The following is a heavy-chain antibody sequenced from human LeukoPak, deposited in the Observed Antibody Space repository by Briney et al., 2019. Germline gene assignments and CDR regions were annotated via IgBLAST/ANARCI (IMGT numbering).Heavy chain of an antibody. CDR3: ARGPAMAAAAIHAFDI. J-gene: IGHJ3*02. CDR1: GGSISSGGYY. V-gene: IGHV4-61*08. D-gene: IGHD6-13*01. Sequence: PSETLSLTCTVSGGSISSGGYYWSWIRQHPGKGLEWIGYIYYSGSTYYNPSLKSRVTISVDTSKNQFSLKLSSVTAADTAVYYCARGPAMAAAAIHAFDIWGQGTMVTVSS. CDR2: IYYSGST.